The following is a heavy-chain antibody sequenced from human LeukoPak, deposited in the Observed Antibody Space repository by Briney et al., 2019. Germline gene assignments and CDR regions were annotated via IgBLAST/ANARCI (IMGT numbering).Heavy chain of an antibody. Sequence: ASVKVSCKASGYTFTSYGISWVRQAPGQGLEWMGWISAYNGNTNYAQKLQGRVTMTTDTSTSTAYMELRSLRSDDTAVYYCARVPRSYGDYSGDNWFDPWGQGTLVTVSS. J-gene: IGHJ5*02. D-gene: IGHD4-17*01. CDR1: GYTFTSYG. V-gene: IGHV1-18*01. CDR2: ISAYNGNT. CDR3: ARVPRSYGDYSGDNWFDP.